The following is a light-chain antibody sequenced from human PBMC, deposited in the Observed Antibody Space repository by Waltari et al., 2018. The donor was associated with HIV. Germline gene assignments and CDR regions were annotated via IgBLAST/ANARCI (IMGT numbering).Light chain of an antibody. V-gene: IGLV2-14*01. J-gene: IGLJ3*02. Sequence: QSALTQPASVSGSPGQSITISCTGTSSDIGGFNYVSWYEQHPGKAPKLLIYEVSHRPSGVSRRFSGSKSGNTASLTISGLQAEDEGDYYCSSYTSSSIWVFGGGTKLTVL. CDR1: SSDIGGFNY. CDR2: EVS. CDR3: SSYTSSSIWV.